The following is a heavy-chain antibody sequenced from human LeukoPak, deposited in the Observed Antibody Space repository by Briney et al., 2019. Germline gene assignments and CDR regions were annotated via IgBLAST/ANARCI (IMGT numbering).Heavy chain of an antibody. Sequence: PSETLSLTCAVYGGSFSGYYWSWIRQPPGKGLDLIGEINHSGSTNYNPSLKSRVTISVDTSKNQFSLKLSSVTAADTAVYYCASSGSYYPSFDYWGQGTLVTVSS. CDR2: INHSGST. CDR1: GGSFSGYY. V-gene: IGHV4-34*01. J-gene: IGHJ4*02. D-gene: IGHD1-26*01. CDR3: ASSGSYYPSFDY.